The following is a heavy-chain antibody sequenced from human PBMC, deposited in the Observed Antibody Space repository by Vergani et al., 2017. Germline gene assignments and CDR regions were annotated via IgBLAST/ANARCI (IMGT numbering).Heavy chain of an antibody. D-gene: IGHD3-3*01. Sequence: QVQLVESGGGVVQPGRSLRLSCAASGFTFSSYAMHWVRQAPGKGLEWVAVISYDGSNKYYADSVKGRFTISRDNSKNTLYLQMNSLRAEDTAVYYCASLYYEFWSGYYTGDRDNWFDPWGQGTLVTVSS. CDR1: GFTFSSYA. J-gene: IGHJ5*02. V-gene: IGHV3-30-3*01. CDR3: ASLYYEFWSGYYTGDRDNWFDP. CDR2: ISYDGSNK.